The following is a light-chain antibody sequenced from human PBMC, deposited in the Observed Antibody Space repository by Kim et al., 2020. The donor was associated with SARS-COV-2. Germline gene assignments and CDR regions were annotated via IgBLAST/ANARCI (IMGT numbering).Light chain of an antibody. J-gene: IGLJ2*01. Sequence: SYELTQPPTVSVAPGETARITCGGDNIGSKSVHWYHRKPGQAPVMVIYYNSDRPSGIPERFSGSNSGSSATLTIRRVEAGDEADYFCQVWDLTSEYVVFGGGTQLTVL. V-gene: IGLV3-21*04. CDR3: QVWDLTSEYVV. CDR2: YNS. CDR1: NIGSKS.